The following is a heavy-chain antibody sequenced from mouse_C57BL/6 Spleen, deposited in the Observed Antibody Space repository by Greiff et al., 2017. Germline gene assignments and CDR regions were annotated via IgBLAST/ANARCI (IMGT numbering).Heavy chain of an antibody. Sequence: EVKLMESGEGLVKPGGSLKLSCAASGFTFSSYAMSWVRQTPEKRLEWVAYISSGGDYIYYADTVKGRFTISRDNARNTLYLQMSSLKSEDTAMYYCTRDSDYDYDDPFDYWGQGTTLTVSS. D-gene: IGHD2-4*01. CDR2: ISSGGDYI. CDR1: GFTFSSYA. J-gene: IGHJ2*01. V-gene: IGHV5-9-1*02. CDR3: TRDSDYDYDDPFDY.